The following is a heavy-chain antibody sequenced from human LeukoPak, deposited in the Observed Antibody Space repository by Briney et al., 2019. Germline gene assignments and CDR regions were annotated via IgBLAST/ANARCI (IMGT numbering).Heavy chain of an antibody. Sequence: PSETLSLTCAVYGESFSGYYWSWIRQPPGKGLEWIGAINHSGSTNYNPSLKSRVTISVDTSKNQFSLKLSSVTAADTAVYYCARGVVVVPAAISNLDYWGQGTLVTVSS. D-gene: IGHD2-2*01. J-gene: IGHJ4*02. CDR3: ARGVVVVPAAISNLDY. CDR1: GESFSGYY. V-gene: IGHV4-34*01. CDR2: INHSGST.